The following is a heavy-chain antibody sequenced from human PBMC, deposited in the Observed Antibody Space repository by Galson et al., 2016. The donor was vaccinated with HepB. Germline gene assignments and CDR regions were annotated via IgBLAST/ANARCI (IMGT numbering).Heavy chain of an antibody. J-gene: IGHJ6*02. D-gene: IGHD3-10*01. V-gene: IGHV4-59*12. CDR3: ARAVWLPLSGMDV. CDR2: VFYSGST. CDR1: GGSINSDY. Sequence: ETLSLTCTVSGGSINSDYWSWIRRPPGRGLEWIGHVFYSGSTDYNPSLESRVTISVDTSKSQFSLKVSSVTAADTAVYYCARAVWLPLSGMDVWGQGTTVTVSS.